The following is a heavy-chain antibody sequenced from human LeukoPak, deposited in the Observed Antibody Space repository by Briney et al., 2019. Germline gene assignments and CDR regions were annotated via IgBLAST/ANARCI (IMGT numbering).Heavy chain of an antibody. V-gene: IGHV4-31*03. Sequence: PSQTLSLTCTVSGGSISSGGYYWSWIRQHPGKGLEWIGYIYYSGSTNYNPSLKSRVTISVDTSKNQFSLKLSSVTAADTAVYYCARVRAMDIQWLVPNDAFDIWGQGTMVTVSS. CDR1: GGSISSGGYY. D-gene: IGHD6-19*01. CDR2: IYYSGST. J-gene: IGHJ3*02. CDR3: ARVRAMDIQWLVPNDAFDI.